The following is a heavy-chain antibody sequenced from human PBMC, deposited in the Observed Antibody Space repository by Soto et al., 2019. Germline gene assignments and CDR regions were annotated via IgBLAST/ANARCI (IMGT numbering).Heavy chain of an antibody. CDR1: GYTFTAYY. Sequence: QVQLIQSGAEVKKPGASMKVSCKASGYTFTAYYIHWVRQAPGQGLEWMGCINPNSGGAISAQKFQGRVTMTRDTSSTAAYLELSRLTSDGTAVYYCARAQANLTQGYYRYAVDFWGQGDSVTVSS. V-gene: IGHV1-2*02. CDR3: ARAQANLTQGYYRYAVDF. D-gene: IGHD2-15*01. CDR2: INPNSGGA. J-gene: IGHJ6*02.